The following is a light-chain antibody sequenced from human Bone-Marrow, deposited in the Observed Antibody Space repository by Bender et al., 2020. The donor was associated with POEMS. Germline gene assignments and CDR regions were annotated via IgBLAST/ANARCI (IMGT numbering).Light chain of an antibody. J-gene: IGLJ3*02. Sequence: QSVLTQPPSASGTPGQRVTISCSGGSSNIGAHAVNWYQHLPGTAPKLLIYSSHRRPSEVPDRFSGSRSGTSASLAISELRPEDEGDYYCAAWDDFLSGPNWVFGGRTRLTVL. CDR2: SSH. V-gene: IGLV1-47*02. CDR1: SSNIGAHA. CDR3: AAWDDFLSGPNWV.